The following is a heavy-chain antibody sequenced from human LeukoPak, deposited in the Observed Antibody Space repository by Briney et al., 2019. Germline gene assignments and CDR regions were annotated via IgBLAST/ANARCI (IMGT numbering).Heavy chain of an antibody. V-gene: IGHV3-23*01. CDR1: GFTLSSYA. CDR3: AKVSVMYSGSYLDY. CDR2: ISGSGGSR. D-gene: IGHD1-26*01. Sequence: PGGSLRLSCAASGFTLSSYAMSWVRQAPGKGLEWVSAISGSGGSRYYADSVKGRFTISRDNSKNTLYLQMNSLRAEDTAVYYCAKVSVMYSGSYLDYWGQGTLVTVSS. J-gene: IGHJ4*02.